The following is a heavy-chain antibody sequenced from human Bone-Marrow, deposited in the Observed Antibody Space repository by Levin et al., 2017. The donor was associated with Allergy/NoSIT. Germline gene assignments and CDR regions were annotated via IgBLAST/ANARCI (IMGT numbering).Heavy chain of an antibody. J-gene: IGHJ1*01. D-gene: IGHD4-11*01. V-gene: IGHV3-30*18. CDR3: VKDIQTPEAPGMVLQF. CDR2: VSMDGNKK. CDR1: GFTFSSYA. Sequence: PGGSLRLSCAASGFTFSSYAMHWVRQGPGKGLGWVAVVSMDGNKKHFADSVKGRFTISRDNSKNTLSLQMNSLRAEDTAFYYCVKDIQTPEAPGMVLQFWGQGTLVMVSS.